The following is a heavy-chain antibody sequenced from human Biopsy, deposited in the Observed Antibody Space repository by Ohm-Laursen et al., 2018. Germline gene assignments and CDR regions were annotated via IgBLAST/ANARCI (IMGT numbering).Heavy chain of an antibody. CDR1: GYSFTSYY. J-gene: IGHJ4*02. CDR3: ARNTGWYGDLYYFDY. V-gene: IGHV1-46*01. D-gene: IGHD6-19*01. Sequence: ASVKVSCKSSGYSFTSYYMHWVRQAPGQGLEWMGIINPSGSTTSYPQIFQGRVTMTRDTSKSTVYMELSSLRSADTAVYFCARNTGWYGDLYYFDYWGQGTLVTVSS. CDR2: INPSGSTT.